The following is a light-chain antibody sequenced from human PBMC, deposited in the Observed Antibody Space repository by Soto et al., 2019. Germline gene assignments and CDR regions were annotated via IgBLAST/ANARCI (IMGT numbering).Light chain of an antibody. Sequence: DIQMTQSPSSLAASVGDRVTITCRARQSIRSYLNWYQQKPGKAPKLLISSASSLQSDVPSRFSCSGSGTDFTFTISSLQPDDFATYYCQQAYNTGTFGQSTQLEI. CDR1: QSIRSY. J-gene: IGKJ2*01. V-gene: IGKV1-39*01. CDR3: QQAYNTGT. CDR2: SAS.